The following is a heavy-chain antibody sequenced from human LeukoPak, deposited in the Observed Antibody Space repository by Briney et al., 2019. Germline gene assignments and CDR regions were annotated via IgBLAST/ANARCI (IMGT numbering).Heavy chain of an antibody. CDR1: GGSISSYY. CDR2: IYYSGST. D-gene: IGHD3-9*01. CDR3: ARADILTGFGGS. J-gene: IGHJ4*02. V-gene: IGHV4-59*01. Sequence: SETLSLTCTVSGGSISSYYWSWIRQAPGKGLEWIGYIYYSGSTNYNPSLKSRVTISVDTSKNQFSLKLSSVTAADTAVYYCARADILTGFGGSWGQGTLVTVSS.